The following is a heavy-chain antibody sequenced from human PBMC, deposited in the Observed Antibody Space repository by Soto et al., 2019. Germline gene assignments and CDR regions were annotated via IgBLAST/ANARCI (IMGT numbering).Heavy chain of an antibody. CDR3: SKDKRKDQWLSVFDY. V-gene: IGHV4-59*02. Sequence: SETLSLTCSFSGDSVTSHYLTWIRQSPEKGLEWIGYMHYTGFSHYNPSHKSQLTISVDTAKNQFTLQLTSVTVPDTSVFYCSKDKRKDQWLSVFDYWGQGTLVTVSS. D-gene: IGHD6-19*01. CDR2: MHYTGFS. CDR1: GDSVTSHY. J-gene: IGHJ4*02.